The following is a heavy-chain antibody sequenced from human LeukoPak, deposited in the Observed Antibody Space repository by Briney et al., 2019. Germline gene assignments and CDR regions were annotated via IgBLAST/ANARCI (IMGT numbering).Heavy chain of an antibody. V-gene: IGHV4-34*01. CDR3: ARSSRGDIVVVPAATYFDY. Sequence: SETLSLTCAVYGGSFSGYYWSWIRQPPGKGLEWIGEINHSGSTNYNPSLKSRVTISVDTSKNQFSLKLSSVTAADTAVYYCARSSRGDIVVVPAATYFDYWGQGTLVTVS. J-gene: IGHJ4*02. D-gene: IGHD2-2*01. CDR1: GGSFSGYY. CDR2: INHSGST.